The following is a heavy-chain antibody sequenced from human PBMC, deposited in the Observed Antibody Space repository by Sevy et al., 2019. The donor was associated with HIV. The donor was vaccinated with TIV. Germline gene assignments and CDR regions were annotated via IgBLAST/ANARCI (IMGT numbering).Heavy chain of an antibody. D-gene: IGHD6-25*01. V-gene: IGHV3-7*01. CDR2: IKQDGSER. CDR1: GFTSSSYW. Sequence: GGSLRLSCAASGFTSSSYWMSWVRQAPGKGLEWVANIKQDGSERYYVDSVKGRFTISRDNTKNSLYLQMDSLRVEDTAEYYCVRGGQRFDYWGQGTLVTVSS. CDR3: VRGGQRFDY. J-gene: IGHJ4*02.